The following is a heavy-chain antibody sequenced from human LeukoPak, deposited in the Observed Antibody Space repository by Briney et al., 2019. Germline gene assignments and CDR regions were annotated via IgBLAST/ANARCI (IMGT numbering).Heavy chain of an antibody. V-gene: IGHV3-30*04. J-gene: IGHJ4*02. D-gene: IGHD3-22*01. CDR1: GFTFSRHA. CDR3: ARGGSSIYSPSDY. Sequence: PGGSLRLSCAASGFTFSRHAINWVRQTPGKGREWVAVISSDGSNKYYADSVKGRFTISRDNSKNSLDLQMNSLRVEDTAVYCCARGGSSIYSPSDYWGQGTLVSVSS. CDR2: ISSDGSNK.